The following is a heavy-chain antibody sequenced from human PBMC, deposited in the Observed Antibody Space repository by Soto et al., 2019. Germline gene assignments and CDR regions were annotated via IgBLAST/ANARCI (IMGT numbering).Heavy chain of an antibody. CDR3: DRDQSGHDLVWCFDP. CDR2: IYPGGVNI. Sequence: GALVKVSCKAPGGTFSTYAISWVRQAPGQGLEWMGTIYPGGVNIGYAQKFKGRVTMTKDTSTSTVYMELNSLTSEDTAIYYCDRDQSGHDLVWCFDPWGQGTLVTVSS. V-gene: IGHV1-46*03. J-gene: IGHJ5*02. CDR1: GGTFSTYA. D-gene: IGHD1-26*01.